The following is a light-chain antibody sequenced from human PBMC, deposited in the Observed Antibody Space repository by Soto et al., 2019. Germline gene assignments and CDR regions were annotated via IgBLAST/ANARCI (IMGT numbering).Light chain of an antibody. CDR3: QQSYSTLSIT. J-gene: IGKJ5*01. V-gene: IGKV1-39*01. Sequence: DVQVTQSPSSLSASVGDRVTITCRASQSIYTYLHWYRQRPGSAPNLLVFAASALHSGVPSRFSGSGSGTNFTLTISNLKSEDFANYYCQQSYSTLSITFGQGTRLEIK. CDR2: AAS. CDR1: QSIYTY.